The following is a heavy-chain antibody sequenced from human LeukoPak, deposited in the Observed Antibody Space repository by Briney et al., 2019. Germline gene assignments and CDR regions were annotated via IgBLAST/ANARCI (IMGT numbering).Heavy chain of an antibody. D-gene: IGHD3-10*01. Sequence: GGSLRLSCAASGFTFSSYGMHWIRQAPGKGLEWVAFIRYDGSIKYYADSVKGRFTISRDNSKDTLYLQMNSLRAEDTAVYYCVRNTIPITMVRGVPIPDAFDIWGQGTMVTVSS. J-gene: IGHJ3*02. CDR2: IRYDGSIK. CDR3: VRNTIPITMVRGVPIPDAFDI. V-gene: IGHV3-30*02. CDR1: GFTFSSYG.